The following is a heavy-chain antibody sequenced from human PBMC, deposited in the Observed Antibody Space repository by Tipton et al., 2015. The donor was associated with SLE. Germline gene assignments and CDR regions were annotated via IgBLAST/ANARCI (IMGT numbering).Heavy chain of an antibody. D-gene: IGHD1-26*01. CDR2: INHSGST. J-gene: IGHJ5*02. V-gene: IGHV4-34*01. CDR1: GGSFSGYF. Sequence: TLSLTCAVYGGSFSGYFWTWIRQSPNKGLEWIGEINHSGSTNYNPSLKSRVTMSVDTSKNQFSLKLSSVTAADTAVYYCVRVPGGSYPSWFDPWGQGTLVTVSS. CDR3: VRVPGGSYPSWFDP.